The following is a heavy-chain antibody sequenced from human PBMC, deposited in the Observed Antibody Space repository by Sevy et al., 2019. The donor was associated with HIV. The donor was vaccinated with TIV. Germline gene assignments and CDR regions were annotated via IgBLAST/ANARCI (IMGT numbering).Heavy chain of an antibody. CDR1: GFTFSSYA. CDR3: AREAVARPLIDYGDYVGSRYYGMDV. J-gene: IGHJ6*02. D-gene: IGHD4-17*01. Sequence: LSLTCAASGFTFSSYAMHWVRQAPGKGLEWVAVISYDGSNKYYADSVKGRFTISRDNSKNTLYLQMNSLRAEDTAVYYCAREAVARPLIDYGDYVGSRYYGMDVWGQGTTVTVSS. V-gene: IGHV3-30-3*01. CDR2: ISYDGSNK.